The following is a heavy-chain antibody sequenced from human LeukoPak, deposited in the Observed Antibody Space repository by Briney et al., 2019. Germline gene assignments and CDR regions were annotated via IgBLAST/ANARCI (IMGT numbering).Heavy chain of an antibody. CDR1: GFTFSTYW. V-gene: IGHV3-74*01. D-gene: IGHD3-9*01. J-gene: IGHJ3*02. CDR2: IKSDGSIT. Sequence: GGSLRLSCAASGFTFSTYWMHWVRQAPGKGLVWVARIKSDGSITNYADSVKGRFTISRDNAKNTLYLQMNSLRAEDTAVYYCATSPTYEILPNGFDIWGQGTMVTVSS. CDR3: ATSPTYEILPNGFDI.